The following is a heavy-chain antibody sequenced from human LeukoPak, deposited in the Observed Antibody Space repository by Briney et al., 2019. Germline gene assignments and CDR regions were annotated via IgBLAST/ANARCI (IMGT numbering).Heavy chain of an antibody. CDR2: ISSNGGST. V-gene: IGHV3-64*01. CDR1: GFTFSSYA. J-gene: IGHJ4*02. Sequence: GGSLRLSCAASGFTFSSYAMHWVRQAPGKGLEYVSAISSNGGSTYYANSVKGRFTISTDNSKNTLHLQMGSLRAEDMAVYYCARVSSGYFDYWGQGTLVTVSS. CDR3: ARVSSGYFDY. D-gene: IGHD3-22*01.